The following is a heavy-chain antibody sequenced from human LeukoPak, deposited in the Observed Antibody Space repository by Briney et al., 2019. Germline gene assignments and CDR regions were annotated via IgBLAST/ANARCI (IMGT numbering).Heavy chain of an antibody. CDR1: GFTFSDYY. Sequence: GGSLRLSCAASGFTFSDYYMTWIRQAPGKGLEWVSFTNSGGSAIYYADPVKGRFTISRDNAKNSLYLQMNSLRAEDTAVYFCARGGYCSSSGCYTNGPIDYWGQGTLVTVSS. J-gene: IGHJ4*02. V-gene: IGHV3-11*01. CDR3: ARGGYCSSSGCYTNGPIDY. D-gene: IGHD2-2*02. CDR2: TNSGGSAI.